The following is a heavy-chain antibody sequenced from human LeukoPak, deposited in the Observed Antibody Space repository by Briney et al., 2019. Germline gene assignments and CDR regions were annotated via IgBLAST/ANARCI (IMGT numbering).Heavy chain of an antibody. CDR3: AKERYLLDS. V-gene: IGHV3-30*18. Sequence: GGSLRLSCAASGFTFSNYWMSWIRQAPGKGLEWVALISFDGSDKYYGDFVRGRFTISRDNSNNTLYLQMNNLRVEDTAVYYCAKERYLLDSWGQGTLVTVSS. J-gene: IGHJ4*02. CDR2: ISFDGSDK. CDR1: GFTFSNYW. D-gene: IGHD2-15*01.